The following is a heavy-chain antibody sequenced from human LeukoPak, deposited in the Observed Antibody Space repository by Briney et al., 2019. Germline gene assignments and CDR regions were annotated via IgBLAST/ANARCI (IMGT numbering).Heavy chain of an antibody. CDR3: ARSGYSSNWYREYYFDY. Sequence: GRSLRLSCAASGFTFSTYAMHWVRQAPGKGLEWVTVISYDGSNKYYADSVKGRFTISRDNSKNTLYLQMNSLRAEDTAVYYCARSGYSSNWYREYYFDYWGQGALVTVSS. D-gene: IGHD6-13*01. CDR1: GFTFSTYA. V-gene: IGHV3-30-3*01. J-gene: IGHJ4*02. CDR2: ISYDGSNK.